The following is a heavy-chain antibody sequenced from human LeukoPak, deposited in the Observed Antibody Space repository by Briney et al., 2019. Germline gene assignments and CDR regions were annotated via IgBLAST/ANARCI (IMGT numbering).Heavy chain of an antibody. Sequence: GGSLRLSCAASGFTFSDYYMSWIRQAPGKGLEWVSYISSSGSTIYYADSVKGRFTISRDNAKNSLYLQTNSLRAEDTAVYYCARRILTPGYYFDYWGQGTLVTVSS. CDR1: GFTFSDYY. CDR2: ISSSGSTI. D-gene: IGHD3-9*01. CDR3: ARRILTPGYYFDY. V-gene: IGHV3-11*01. J-gene: IGHJ4*02.